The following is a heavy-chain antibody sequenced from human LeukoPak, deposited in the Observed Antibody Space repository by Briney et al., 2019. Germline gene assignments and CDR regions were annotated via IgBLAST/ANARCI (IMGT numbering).Heavy chain of an antibody. J-gene: IGHJ5*02. CDR3: ARGGSTSARSAVEGWFDP. CDR1: GGSISSYY. D-gene: IGHD2-2*01. Sequence: SETLSLTCTVSGGSISSYYWSWIRQPPGKGLEWIGYIYYSGSTNYNPSLKSRVTISVDTSKDQFSLKLSSVTAADTAVYYCARGGSTSARSAVEGWFDPWGQGTLVTVSS. CDR2: IYYSGST. V-gene: IGHV4-59*01.